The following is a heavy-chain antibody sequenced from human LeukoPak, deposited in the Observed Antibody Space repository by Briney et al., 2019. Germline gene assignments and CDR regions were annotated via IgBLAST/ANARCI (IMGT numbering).Heavy chain of an antibody. CDR2: ISAYNGNT. J-gene: IGHJ6*02. Sequence: ASVTVSCKASGYTFTSYGISWVRQAPGQGLEWMGWISAYNGNTNYAQKLQGRVTMTTDTSTSTAYMELRSLRSDDTAVYYCARDTPLEYSSSSLLVSGMDVWGQGTTVTVSS. D-gene: IGHD6-6*01. CDR1: GYTFTSYG. V-gene: IGHV1-18*01. CDR3: ARDTPLEYSSSSLLVSGMDV.